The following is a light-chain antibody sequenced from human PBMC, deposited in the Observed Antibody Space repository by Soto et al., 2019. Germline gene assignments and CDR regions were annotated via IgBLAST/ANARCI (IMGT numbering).Light chain of an antibody. CDR3: CSYAGSSTFLYV. CDR1: SSDVGSYNL. J-gene: IGLJ1*01. Sequence: QSXLTXPAXVSGSPGQSITISCTGPSSDVGSYNLVSWYQQHPGKAPKLMIYEVSKRPSGVSNRFSGSKSGNTASLTISGLQAEDEADYYCCSYAGSSTFLYVFGTGTKVTVL. V-gene: IGLV2-23*02. CDR2: EVS.